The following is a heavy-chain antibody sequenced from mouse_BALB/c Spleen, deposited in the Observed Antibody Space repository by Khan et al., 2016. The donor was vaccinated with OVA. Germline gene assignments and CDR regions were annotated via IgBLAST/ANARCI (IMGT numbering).Heavy chain of an antibody. D-gene: IGHD2-3*01. J-gene: IGHJ1*01. CDR2: IAPANGNT. Sequence: EVQLQQSGAELVKPGASVKLSCTASGFNIKDTYLHWVKQRPEQGLEWIGRIAPANGNTKYDPQFQGKATITAAPSSNTSYLQLNSLTSEDPACYYCAQHSYDPRDFEVWGAGTTVTVSS. CDR3: AQHSYDPRDFEV. V-gene: IGHV14-3*02. CDR1: GFNIKDTY.